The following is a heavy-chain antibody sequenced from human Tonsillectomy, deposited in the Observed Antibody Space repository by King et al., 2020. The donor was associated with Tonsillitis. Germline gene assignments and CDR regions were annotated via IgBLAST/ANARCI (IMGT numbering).Heavy chain of an antibody. D-gene: IGHD3-10*01. V-gene: IGHV4-4*01. CDR3: SRAYYGSGNGLDV. J-gene: IGHJ6*02. CDR1: GDSISTSNW. Sequence: QLQESGPGLVKPLGTLSLTCGVSGDSISTSNWWTWVRQSPGKGLEWIGETYHSGSTNYNPSLKSRVMISVDKSKNQFSLKLMSMTAADTAVYWWSRAYYGSGNGLDVWGQGTTVTVSS. CDR2: TYHSGST.